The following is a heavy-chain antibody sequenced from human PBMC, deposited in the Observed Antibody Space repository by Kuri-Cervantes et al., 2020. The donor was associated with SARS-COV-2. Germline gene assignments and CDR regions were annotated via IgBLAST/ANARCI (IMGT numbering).Heavy chain of an antibody. Sequence: SDTLSPTCAVYGGSFSGYYWSWIRQPPGQGLEWLGYIYYSGRTKYNTSLESRVTISLDTSRTQLPLKLGSVTAADSALYYCARSGYYSRGVTYDDMDVWDKGTTVTVSS. CDR3: ARSGYYSRGVTYDDMDV. V-gene: IGHV4-59*12. J-gene: IGHJ6*03. CDR2: IYYSGRT. D-gene: IGHD3-22*01. CDR1: GGSFSGYY.